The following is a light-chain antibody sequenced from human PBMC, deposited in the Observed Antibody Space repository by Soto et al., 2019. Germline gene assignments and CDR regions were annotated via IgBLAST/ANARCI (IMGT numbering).Light chain of an antibody. CDR1: SSDVGGYNY. V-gene: IGLV2-14*01. Sequence: QSALTQPASVSGSPGQSITISCTGTSSDVGGYNYDSWYQQHPGKAPKVMIYDVSNRPSGVSNRFSGSKSGNTASLTISGLQAEDEADHYCSSYTSSSTPVVFGGGTKLTVL. CDR2: DVS. CDR3: SSYTSSSTPVV. J-gene: IGLJ2*01.